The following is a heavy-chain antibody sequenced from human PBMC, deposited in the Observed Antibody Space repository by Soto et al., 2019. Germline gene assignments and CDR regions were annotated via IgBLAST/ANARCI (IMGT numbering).Heavy chain of an antibody. CDR2: IYHSGST. D-gene: IGHD3-10*01. J-gene: IGHJ5*02. CDR1: GGSISSGGYS. Sequence: SETLSLTCAVSGGSISSGGYSWSWIRQPPGKGLEWIGYIYHSGSTYYNPSLKSRVTISVDRSKNQFSLKLSSVTAADTAVYYCARCLYGSGPNWFDPWGQGTLVTVSS. V-gene: IGHV4-30-2*01. CDR3: ARCLYGSGPNWFDP.